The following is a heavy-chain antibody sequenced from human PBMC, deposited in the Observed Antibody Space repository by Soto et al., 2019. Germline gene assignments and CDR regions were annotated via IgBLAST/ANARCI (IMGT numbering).Heavy chain of an antibody. CDR3: ARDRITMVRGVSGYYYMDV. Sequence: SETLSLTCAVSSGSISSSNWWSWGRQPPGKGLEWIGEIYHSGSTNYNPSLKSRVTISVDKSKNQFSLKLSSVTAADTAVYYCARDRITMVRGVSGYYYMDVWGKGTTVTVSS. CDR2: IYHSGST. V-gene: IGHV4-4*02. CDR1: SGSISSSNW. J-gene: IGHJ6*03. D-gene: IGHD3-10*01.